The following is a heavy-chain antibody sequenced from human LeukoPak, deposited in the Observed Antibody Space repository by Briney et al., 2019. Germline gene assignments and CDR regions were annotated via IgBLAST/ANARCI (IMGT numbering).Heavy chain of an antibody. D-gene: IGHD3-22*01. CDR2: ISSTSTTI. V-gene: IGHV3-48*04. J-gene: IGHJ4*02. CDR3: ARGCGLHLSPAPSYYDSRCRYFDA. CDR1: GFTFSDYS. Sequence: PGGSLRLSHAASGFTFSDYSMEWVRQAPGKGLEWISFISSTSTTIYYAHSVRGRFTTSRDNAKNSLYLQMNSLRAEDTAVYYCARGCGLHLSPAPSYYDSRCRYFDAWGQGTLVTVSS.